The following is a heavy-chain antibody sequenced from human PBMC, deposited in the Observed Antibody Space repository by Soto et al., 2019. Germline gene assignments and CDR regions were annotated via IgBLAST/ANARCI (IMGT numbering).Heavy chain of an antibody. CDR3: AADRWYPTYYYDSSGYSDY. CDR1: GFTFTSSA. Sequence: ASVKVSCKASGFTFTSSAVQWARQARGQRLEWIGWIVVGSGNTNYAQKFQERVTITRDMSTSTAYMELSSLRSEDTAVYYCAADRWYPTYYYDSSGYSDYWGQGTLVTVSS. CDR2: IVVGSGNT. J-gene: IGHJ4*02. D-gene: IGHD3-22*01. V-gene: IGHV1-58*01.